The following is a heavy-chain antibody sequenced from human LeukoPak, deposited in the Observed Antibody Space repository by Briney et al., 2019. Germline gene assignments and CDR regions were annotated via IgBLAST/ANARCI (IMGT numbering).Heavy chain of an antibody. D-gene: IGHD3-22*01. CDR1: GFTFSSYS. J-gene: IGHJ4*02. V-gene: IGHV3-21*01. CDR2: ISSSSSYI. Sequence: PGGSLRLSCAASGFTFSSYSMNLVRQAPGKGLEWVSSISSSSSYIYYADSVKGRFTISRDNAKNSLYLQMNSLRAEDTAVYYCARDDYYDSSGYLNFDYWGQGTLVTVSS. CDR3: ARDDYYDSSGYLNFDY.